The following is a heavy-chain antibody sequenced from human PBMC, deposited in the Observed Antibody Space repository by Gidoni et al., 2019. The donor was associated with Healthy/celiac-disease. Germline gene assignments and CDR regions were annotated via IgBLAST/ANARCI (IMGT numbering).Heavy chain of an antibody. CDR1: GFTFSDYY. CDR2: ISSSSSYT. CDR3: ARSVLEWLSVSQLGYFDY. D-gene: IGHD3-3*01. Sequence: QVPLVESGGGLVKPGGSLRLSCAASGFTFSDYYMSWIRQAPGKGLEWVSYISSSSSYTNYADSVKGRFTISRDNAKNSLYLQMNSLRAEDTAVYYCARSVLEWLSVSQLGYFDYWGQGTLVTVSS. V-gene: IGHV3-11*06. J-gene: IGHJ4*02.